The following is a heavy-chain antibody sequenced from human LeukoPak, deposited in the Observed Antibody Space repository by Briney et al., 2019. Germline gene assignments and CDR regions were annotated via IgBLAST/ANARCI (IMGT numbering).Heavy chain of an antibody. V-gene: IGHV3-30*03. D-gene: IGHD6-13*01. Sequence: GGSLRLSCAASGFTFSSYGMHWVRQAPGKGLEWVAVISYDGSNKYYADSVKGRFTISRDNSKNTLYLQMNSLRAEDTAVYYCVLGKQPYYFDYWGQGTLVIVSP. CDR3: VLGKQPYYFDY. J-gene: IGHJ4*02. CDR1: GFTFSSYG. CDR2: ISYDGSNK.